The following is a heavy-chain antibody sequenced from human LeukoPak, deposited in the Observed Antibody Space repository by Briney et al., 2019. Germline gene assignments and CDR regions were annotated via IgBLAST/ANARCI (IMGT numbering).Heavy chain of an antibody. D-gene: IGHD3-10*01. CDR1: GGSMRSSRNY. CDR3: ARHLSASRYYGSGSYSIFDY. V-gene: IGHV4-39*01. J-gene: IGHJ4*02. CDR2: IYHSGST. Sequence: SETLSLTCSVSGGSMRSSRNYWGWIRQPPGKGLEWIASIYHSGSTYHNPSLKSRVTISVDTSKNQFSLKLSSVTAADTAVYYCARHLSASRYYGSGSYSIFDYWGQGTLVTVSS.